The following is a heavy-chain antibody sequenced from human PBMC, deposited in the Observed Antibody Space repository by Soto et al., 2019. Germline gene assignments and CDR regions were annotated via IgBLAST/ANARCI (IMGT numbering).Heavy chain of an antibody. D-gene: IGHD3-3*01. CDR3: ASHYDLWTGYLSPVDY. Sequence: PAGSLRLSCAASGYTFSDYYLSWIRQAPGKGLEWISYIDTSSTKIYYADSVRGRFTISRDNGKNSLFLEMNNLRVEDTAVYFCASHYDLWTGYLSPVDYWGRGTLVTVSS. CDR2: IDTSSTKI. J-gene: IGHJ4*02. V-gene: IGHV3-11*01. CDR1: GYTFSDYY.